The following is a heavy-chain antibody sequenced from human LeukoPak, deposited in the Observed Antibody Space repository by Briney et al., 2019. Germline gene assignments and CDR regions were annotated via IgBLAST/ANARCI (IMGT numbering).Heavy chain of an antibody. Sequence: PSETLSLTCTVSGGSIGSGGYYWSWIRQLPGKGLEWIGYIYDSGSTYFHPSLKSRLTISLDTSKNQFSLRLTSVTAADTAVYYCARGPMPHLPFDYWGQGTLVTVSS. CDR1: GGSIGSGGYY. CDR3: ARGPMPHLPFDY. CDR2: IYDSGST. J-gene: IGHJ4*02. V-gene: IGHV4-31*03. D-gene: IGHD2-2*01.